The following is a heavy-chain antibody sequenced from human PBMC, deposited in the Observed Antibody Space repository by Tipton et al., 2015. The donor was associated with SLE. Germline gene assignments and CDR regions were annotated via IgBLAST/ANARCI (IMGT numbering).Heavy chain of an antibody. CDR3: ARLQGGWLHPYTTNWFDA. CDR2: IYPGDYDT. J-gene: IGHJ5*02. Sequence: QSGAEVKKPGESLKISCKVSGYSFSNYWIGWVRQMPGKGLEWRGLIYPGDYDTRYSPSFQGQVTISVDKSLSTAYLQWSSLKASDTATYYCARLQGGWLHPYTTNWFDAWGRGTLVTVSS. V-gene: IGHV5-51*03. CDR1: GYSFSNYW. D-gene: IGHD5-24*01.